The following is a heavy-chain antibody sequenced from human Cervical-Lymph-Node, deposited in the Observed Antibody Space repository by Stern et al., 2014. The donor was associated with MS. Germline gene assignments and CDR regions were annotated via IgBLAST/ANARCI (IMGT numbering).Heavy chain of an antibody. CDR1: GFTFSSYG. J-gene: IGHJ4*02. D-gene: IGHD3-9*01. CDR3: AKEHARYDILTGPMDY. CDR2: IWYDGCTK. V-gene: IGHV3-33*06. Sequence: MQLVESGGDVVQPGRSLRLSCAASGFTFSSYGMHWVRQAPGKGLEWVAIIWYDGCTKYYRDSVRGRFTISRDNSKNTLYLQMNSLRAEDTAVYYCAKEHARYDILTGPMDYWGQGTLVTVSS.